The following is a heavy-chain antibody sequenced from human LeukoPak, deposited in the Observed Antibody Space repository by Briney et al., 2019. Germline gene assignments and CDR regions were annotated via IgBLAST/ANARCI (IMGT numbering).Heavy chain of an antibody. CDR3: ARHLGAAAGTIDY. CDR2: IYYSGST. CDR1: GGSISSSSYY. Sequence: SETLSLTCTVSGGSISSSSYYWGWIRQPPGKGLEWIGSIYYSGSTYYNPSLKSRVTISVDTSKNQFSLKLSSVTAADTAVYYCARHLGAAAGTIDYWGQGTLVTVSS. D-gene: IGHD6-13*01. V-gene: IGHV4-39*07. J-gene: IGHJ4*02.